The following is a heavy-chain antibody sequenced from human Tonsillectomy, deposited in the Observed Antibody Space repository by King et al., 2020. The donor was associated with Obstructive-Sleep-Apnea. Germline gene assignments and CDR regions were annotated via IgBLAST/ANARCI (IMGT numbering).Heavy chain of an antibody. CDR1: GGPIINSY. CDR3: AKLTGDSWYQLLPRGWFDP. V-gene: IGHV4-59*01. Sequence: QLQESGPGLVKPSETLSLPYTVSGGPIINSYWKWIRQPPGEGLEGIGHIFYTGTTNYNPSLQSRVTLSKDTSKNQFSLRLRSVTAADTAMYYCAKLTGDSWYQLLPRGWFDPWGQGTLVTVSS. J-gene: IGHJ5*02. D-gene: IGHD2-21*02. CDR2: IFYTGTT.